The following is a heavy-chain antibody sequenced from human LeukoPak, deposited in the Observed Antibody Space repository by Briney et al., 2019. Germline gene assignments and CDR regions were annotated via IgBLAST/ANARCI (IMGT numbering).Heavy chain of an antibody. CDR1: GGSFSGYY. CDR3: GQVAGAYYYGMDV. J-gene: IGHJ6*02. D-gene: IGHD6-19*01. Sequence: SETLSLTCAVYGGSFSGYYWSWIRQPPGKELEWIGEINHSGSTNYNPSLKSRVTISVDTSKNQFSLKLSSVTAADTAVYYCGQVAGAYYYGMDVWGQGTTVTVSS. V-gene: IGHV4-34*01. CDR2: INHSGST.